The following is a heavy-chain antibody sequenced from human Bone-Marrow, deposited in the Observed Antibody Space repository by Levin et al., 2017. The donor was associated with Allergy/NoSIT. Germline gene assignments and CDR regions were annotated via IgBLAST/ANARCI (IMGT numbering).Heavy chain of an antibody. V-gene: IGHV4-34*01. Sequence: PSETLSLTCAVYGGSFSGYYWSWIRQPPGKGLEWIGEINHSGSTNYNPSLKSRVTISVDTSKNQFSLKLSSVTAADTAVYYCARGGHDYGDQRWFDPWGQGTLVTVSS. J-gene: IGHJ5*02. CDR1: GGSFSGYY. CDR2: INHSGST. CDR3: ARGGHDYGDQRWFDP. D-gene: IGHD4-17*01.